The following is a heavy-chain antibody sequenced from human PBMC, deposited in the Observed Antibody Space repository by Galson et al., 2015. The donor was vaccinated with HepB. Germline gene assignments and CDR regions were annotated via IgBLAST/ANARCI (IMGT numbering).Heavy chain of an antibody. CDR1: GFTFSSYG. CDR3: ANTPQGVGSNTNYSYDGMDV. V-gene: IGHV3-33*06. J-gene: IGHJ6*02. CDR2: IWYDGSNK. Sequence: SLRLSCAASGFTFSSYGMHWVRQAPGKGLEWVAVIWYDGSNKYYADSVKGRFTISRDNSKNTLYLQMNSLRAEDTAVYYCANTPQGVGSNTNYSYDGMDVWAQASTLADSS. D-gene: IGHD4-11*01.